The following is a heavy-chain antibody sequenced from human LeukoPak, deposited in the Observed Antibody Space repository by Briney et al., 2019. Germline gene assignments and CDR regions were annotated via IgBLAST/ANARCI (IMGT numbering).Heavy chain of an antibody. J-gene: IGHJ3*02. Sequence: GGSLRLSCAASGFTFSSYAMSWIRQAPGKGLEWVSYISSSGSTIYYADSVKGRFTISRDNAKNSLYLQMNSLRAEDTAVYYCAREVTTSAFDIWGQGTMVTVSS. CDR3: AREVTTSAFDI. V-gene: IGHV3-11*01. D-gene: IGHD1-14*01. CDR2: ISSSGSTI. CDR1: GFTFSSYA.